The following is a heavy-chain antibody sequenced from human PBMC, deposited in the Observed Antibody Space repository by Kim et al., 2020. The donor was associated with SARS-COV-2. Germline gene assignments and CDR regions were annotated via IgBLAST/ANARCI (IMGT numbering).Heavy chain of an antibody. Sequence: SETLSLTCTVSGGSISSSSYYWGWIRQPPGKGLEWIGSIYYSGSTYYNPSLKSRVTISVDTSKNQFSLKLSSVTAADTAVYYCARVLSTDYDAFDIWGQGTMVTVSS. CDR1: GGSISSSSYY. J-gene: IGHJ3*02. D-gene: IGHD4-17*01. CDR2: IYYSGST. V-gene: IGHV4-39*07. CDR3: ARVLSTDYDAFDI.